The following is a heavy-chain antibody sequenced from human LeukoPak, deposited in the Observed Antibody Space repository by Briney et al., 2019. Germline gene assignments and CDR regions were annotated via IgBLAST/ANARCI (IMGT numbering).Heavy chain of an antibody. J-gene: IGHJ4*02. CDR2: INPSGGST. CDR3: ARGLGSTGKFDY. D-gene: IGHD1-26*01. CDR1: GYTFINYY. V-gene: IGHV1-46*01. Sequence: GASVKVSCNASGYTFINYYMHWVRQAPGQGLDWMGIINPSGGSTYYAQKFQGRVTMTRDTSTSTVYLEVSSLRSEDTAVYYCARGLGSTGKFDYWGQGTLVTVSS.